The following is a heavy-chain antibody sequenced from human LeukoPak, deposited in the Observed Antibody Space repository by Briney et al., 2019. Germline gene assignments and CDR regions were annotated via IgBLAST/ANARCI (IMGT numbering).Heavy chain of an antibody. J-gene: IGHJ4*02. CDR3: ARAARGYHY. Sequence: GGSLRLSCAASGFTVSSNYMSWVRQAPGKGLEWVSGIIGSGDITYYADSVKGRFTISRDNSKNTLYLQMSTLRADDTGVYYCARAARGYHYWGQGTLVTVSS. D-gene: IGHD5-12*01. CDR2: IIGSGDIT. CDR1: GFTVSSNY. V-gene: IGHV3-23*01.